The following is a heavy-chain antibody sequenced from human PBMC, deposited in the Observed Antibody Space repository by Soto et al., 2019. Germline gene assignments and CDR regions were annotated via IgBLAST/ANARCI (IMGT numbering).Heavy chain of an antibody. Sequence: SETLSLTCAVSGGSISSSNWWSWVRQPPGKGLEWIGEIYHSGSTNYNPSLKSRVTISVDKSKNQFSLKLSSVTAADTAVYYCARGGYSSSWYGWFDPWGQGTLVTVYS. D-gene: IGHD6-13*01. J-gene: IGHJ5*02. CDR2: IYHSGST. V-gene: IGHV4-4*02. CDR3: ARGGYSSSWYGWFDP. CDR1: GGSISSSNW.